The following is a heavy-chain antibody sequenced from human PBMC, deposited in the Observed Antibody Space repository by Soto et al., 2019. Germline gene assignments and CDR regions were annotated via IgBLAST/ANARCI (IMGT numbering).Heavy chain of an antibody. CDR1: GGSISSSGYY. Sequence: PSETLSLTCTVSGGSISSSGYYWGWIRQPPGKGLEWIGTIYYSGSTYYNPSLKSRVTISVDTSKNQFSLKLSSVTAADTAVYYCAGQFSVYGDYGRYFDFWGQGTLVTVSS. CDR2: IYYSGST. D-gene: IGHD4-17*01. CDR3: AGQFSVYGDYGRYFDF. V-gene: IGHV4-39*01. J-gene: IGHJ4*02.